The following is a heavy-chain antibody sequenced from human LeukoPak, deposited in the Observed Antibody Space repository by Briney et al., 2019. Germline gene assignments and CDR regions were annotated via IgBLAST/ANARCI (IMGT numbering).Heavy chain of an antibody. CDR2: INHSGEA. CDR1: GGSFSGYY. V-gene: IGHV4-34*01. CDR3: ARDTNYPPHAFDI. J-gene: IGHJ3*02. Sequence: PSETLSLTCAVYGGSFSGYYWTWIRQSPGKGLEWIGEINHSGEADYNPSLKTRVTISVDTSKNQFSLKLSSVTAADTAVYYCARDTNYPPHAFDIWGQGTMVTVSS. D-gene: IGHD3-10*01.